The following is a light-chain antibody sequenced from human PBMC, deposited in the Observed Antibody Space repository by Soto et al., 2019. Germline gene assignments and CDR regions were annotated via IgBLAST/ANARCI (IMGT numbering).Light chain of an antibody. CDR3: TSYASGSSHVV. V-gene: IGLV2-14*01. J-gene: IGLJ2*01. CDR1: SSDIGGYDY. CDR2: DVN. Sequence: QSVLTQPASVSESPGQSITLSCTGTSSDIGGYDYVSCYQRHPGKAPKLIIYDVNNRPSGVSNRFSGSKSGNTASLTISGLQDEDEADYYCTSYASGSSHVVFGGGTNLTVL.